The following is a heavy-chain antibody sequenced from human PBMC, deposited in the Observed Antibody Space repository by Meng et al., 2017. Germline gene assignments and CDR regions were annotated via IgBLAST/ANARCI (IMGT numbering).Heavy chain of an antibody. CDR1: GDSVSSNSAA. CDR3: ARGSYSFDS. V-gene: IGHV6-1*01. D-gene: IGHD1-26*01. J-gene: IGHJ4*02. Sequence: QVPLQQSGPGLVKPSQTLSPICAISGDSVSSNSAAWNWIRQSPSRGLEWLGRAYYRSKWYHDYAESVKSRISIDPDTSKNQFSLQLRSVTPEDSAVYYCARGSYSFDSWGQRTLVTVSS. CDR2: AYYRSKWYH.